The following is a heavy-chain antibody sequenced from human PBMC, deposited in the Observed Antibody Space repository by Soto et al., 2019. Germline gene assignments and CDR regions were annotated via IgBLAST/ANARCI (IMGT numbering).Heavy chain of an antibody. CDR1: GASVTNYF. CDR3: ARDPGYGTNGDCPSFYG. J-gene: IGHJ4*01. Sequence: SGPLALTCTVSGASVTNYFWSWMRQPPGKGLEWIGHIYHGGRTDYSPSLRSRVTMSLDSSKNQFSLNLSSVTAADTAVYFCARDPGYGTNGDCPSFYGWGKRLLVRVYS. CDR2: IYHGGRT. V-gene: IGHV4-59*02. D-gene: IGHD2-8*01.